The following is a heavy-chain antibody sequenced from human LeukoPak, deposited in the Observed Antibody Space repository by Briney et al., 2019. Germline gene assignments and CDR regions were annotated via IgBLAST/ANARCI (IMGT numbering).Heavy chain of an antibody. CDR1: GYTFTSYG. D-gene: IGHD2-2*01. J-gene: IGHJ6*04. Sequence: ASVKVSCTASGYTFTSYGISWVRQAPGQGLEWMGWISAYNGNTNYAQKLQGRVTMTTDTSTSTAYMELRSLRSDDTAVYYCARDLLDCSSTSCYVAIKDYYYGMDVWGKGTTVTVSS. CDR3: ARDLLDCSSTSCYVAIKDYYYGMDV. V-gene: IGHV1-18*04. CDR2: ISAYNGNT.